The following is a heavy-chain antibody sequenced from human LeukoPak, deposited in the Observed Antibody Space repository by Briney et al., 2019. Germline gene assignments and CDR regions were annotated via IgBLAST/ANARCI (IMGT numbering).Heavy chain of an antibody. Sequence: GGSLRLSCAASGFTFSSSGMHWVRQAPGKGLEWVAFIRYDGNNKYYADSVKGRFTISRDNAKNSLYLQMNSLRAEDTAVYYCARVRGDYFEYWGQGTLVTVSS. V-gene: IGHV3-30*02. CDR1: GFTFSSSG. D-gene: IGHD3-16*01. J-gene: IGHJ4*02. CDR2: IRYDGNNK. CDR3: ARVRGDYFEY.